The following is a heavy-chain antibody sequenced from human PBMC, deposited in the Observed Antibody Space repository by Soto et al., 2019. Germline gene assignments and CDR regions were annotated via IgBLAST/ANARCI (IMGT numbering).Heavy chain of an antibody. Sequence: QVQLVQSGAEVKKPGASVKVSCKASGYTFTSYGISWVRQAPGQGLEWLGWISAYDGNTNYAQILQGRVSMTTDTSTSTAYMELRSLRSDDTAVYYCARGGYYDSSGSRNYYYYGMNFWGQGTTVTVSS. CDR2: ISAYDGNT. V-gene: IGHV1-18*01. D-gene: IGHD3-22*01. CDR1: GYTFTSYG. J-gene: IGHJ6*02. CDR3: ARGGYYDSSGSRNYYYYGMNF.